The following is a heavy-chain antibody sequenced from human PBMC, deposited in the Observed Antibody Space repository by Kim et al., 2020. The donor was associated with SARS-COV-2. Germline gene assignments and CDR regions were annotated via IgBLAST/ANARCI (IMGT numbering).Heavy chain of an antibody. Sequence: ASVKVSCKASGYTFTSYAIHWVRQAPGQRLEWMGWINAGNGNTKYSQKFQGRVTITRDTSASTAYMELSSLRSEDTAVFYCARDSYSSGWSFDYWGQGSLVTVSS. CDR2: INAGNGNT. V-gene: IGHV1-3*01. J-gene: IGHJ4*02. CDR1: GYTFTSYA. CDR3: ARDSYSSGWSFDY. D-gene: IGHD6-19*01.